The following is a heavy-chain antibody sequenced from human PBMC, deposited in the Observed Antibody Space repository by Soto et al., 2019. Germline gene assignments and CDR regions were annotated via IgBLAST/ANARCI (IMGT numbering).Heavy chain of an antibody. Sequence: PGGSLRLSCAASGFTFSSYGMHWVRQAPGKGLEWVAVIWYDGSNKYYADSVKGRFTISRDNSKNTLYLQMNSLRAEDTAVYYCARDEMATIPPSTMDVWGQGTTVTVSS. D-gene: IGHD5-12*01. CDR3: ARDEMATIPPSTMDV. CDR2: IWYDGSNK. CDR1: GFTFSSYG. J-gene: IGHJ6*02. V-gene: IGHV3-33*01.